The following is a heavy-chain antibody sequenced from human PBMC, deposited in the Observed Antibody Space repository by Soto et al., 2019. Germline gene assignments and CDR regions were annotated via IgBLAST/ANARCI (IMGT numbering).Heavy chain of an antibody. J-gene: IGHJ4*02. CDR1: GYTFTSYG. Sequence: ASVKVSCKASGYTFTSYGISWVRQAPGQGLEWMGWISAYNGNTNYAQKLQGRVTMTTDTSTSTAYMELRSLRSDDTAVYCCAKYSSSWYYFDYWGQGTLVTVSS. V-gene: IGHV1-18*01. CDR3: AKYSSSWYYFDY. D-gene: IGHD6-13*01. CDR2: ISAYNGNT.